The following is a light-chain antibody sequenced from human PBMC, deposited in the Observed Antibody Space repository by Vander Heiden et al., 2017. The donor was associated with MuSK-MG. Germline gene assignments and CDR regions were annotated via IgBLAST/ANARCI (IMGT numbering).Light chain of an antibody. J-gene: IGKJ1*01. CDR3: RQALQSLKP. CDR1: QSLLDNGDNY. CDR2: LGS. V-gene: IGKV2-28*01. Sequence: EIVMTQSPLSMVVSPGELASSSCRSRQSLLDNGDNYVARNLQKPGQSPQLLIYLGSNRASGVPDRFSGSGSGTDFTLKISRVEAEDVGVYYCRQALQSLKPFGQGTKVEIK.